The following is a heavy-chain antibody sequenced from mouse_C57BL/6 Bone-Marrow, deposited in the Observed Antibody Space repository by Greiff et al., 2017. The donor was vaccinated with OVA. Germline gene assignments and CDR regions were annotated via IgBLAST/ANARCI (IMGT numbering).Heavy chain of an antibody. V-gene: IGHV5-12*01. CDR1: GFTFSDYY. CDR2: ISNGGGST. Sequence: EVHLVESGGGLVQPGGSLKLSCAASGFTFSDYYMYWVRQTPEKRLEWVAYISNGGGSTYYPDTVKGRFTISRDNAKNTLYLQMSRLKSEDTAMYYCARQRGGYWYFDVWGTGTTVTVSS. CDR3: ARQRGGYWYFDV. J-gene: IGHJ1*03.